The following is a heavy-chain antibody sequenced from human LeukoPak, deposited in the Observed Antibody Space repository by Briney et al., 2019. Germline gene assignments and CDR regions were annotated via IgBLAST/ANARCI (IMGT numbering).Heavy chain of an antibody. Sequence: GGSLRLSCAASGFTFSSYWMSWVRQAPGKGLEWVANIKQDGSEKYYVDSVKGRFTISRDNAKNSLYLQMNSLRAEDTAVYYCASNSYYDYVWGSTLDPWRQGTLVTVSS. CDR1: GFTFSSYW. J-gene: IGHJ5*02. D-gene: IGHD3-16*01. CDR3: ASNSYYDYVWGSTLDP. V-gene: IGHV3-7*03. CDR2: IKQDGSEK.